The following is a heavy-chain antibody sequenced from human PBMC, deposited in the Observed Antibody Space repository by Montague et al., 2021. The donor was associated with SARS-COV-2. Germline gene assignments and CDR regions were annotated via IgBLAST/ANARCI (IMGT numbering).Heavy chain of an antibody. Sequence: SETLSLTCTVSGGSISSSNYYWDWIRQPPGKGLEWIGSIYDSGSTYYNPSLKSRVTISVGTSKNHFSLKLSSVTAADTAVYYCARRGRKLLPVATTIGGFDIGGQGTMVTVSS. V-gene: IGHV4-39*02. CDR2: IYDSGST. D-gene: IGHD5-12*01. CDR3: ARRGRKLLPVATTIGGFDI. CDR1: GGSISSSNYY. J-gene: IGHJ3*02.